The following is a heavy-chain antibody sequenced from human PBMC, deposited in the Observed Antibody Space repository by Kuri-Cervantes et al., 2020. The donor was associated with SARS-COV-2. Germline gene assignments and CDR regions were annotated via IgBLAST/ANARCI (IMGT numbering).Heavy chain of an antibody. CDR3: ARDSALVVTLAFDI. CDR1: GFTFSSYW. V-gene: IGHV3-7*01. D-gene: IGHD4-23*01. CDR2: IKQDGSEK. Sequence: GESLKISCAASGFTFSSYWMSWVRQAPGKGLEWVANIKQDGSEKYYVDSVKGRFTISRYNAKNSLYLQMNSLRAEDTAVYYCARDSALVVTLAFDIWGQGTMVTVSS. J-gene: IGHJ3*02.